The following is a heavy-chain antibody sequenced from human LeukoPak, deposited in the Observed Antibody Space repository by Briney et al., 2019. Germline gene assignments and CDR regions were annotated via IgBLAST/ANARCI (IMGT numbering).Heavy chain of an antibody. V-gene: IGHV4-39*02. CDR2: IYYNGAT. CDR3: AIELRGSDQVKGDC. Sequence: PSETLSLTCSVSGASISSSSYYWGWIRQPPGKGLEWIGTIYYNGATQYNPSLKSRATISVDTSKNQFSLKLSSVTAADTAVYYCAIELRGSDQVKGDCWGQGTLVTVSS. J-gene: IGHJ4*02. CDR1: GASISSSSYY. D-gene: IGHD6-19*01.